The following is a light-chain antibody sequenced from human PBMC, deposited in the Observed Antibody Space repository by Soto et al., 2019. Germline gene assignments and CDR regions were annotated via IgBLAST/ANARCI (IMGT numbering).Light chain of an antibody. CDR1: QFVSTN. CDR2: GAS. CDR3: QQYNDRPRT. J-gene: IGKJ1*01. V-gene: IGKV3-15*01. Sequence: ELVSTQSPATLSVSPGERATLSCRASQFVSTNLAWYQQRPGQAPRLLIYGASTRAIGVPARFSGSGSGTEFTLTISSLQSEDFAVYYCQQYNDRPRTFGQGTKVDIK.